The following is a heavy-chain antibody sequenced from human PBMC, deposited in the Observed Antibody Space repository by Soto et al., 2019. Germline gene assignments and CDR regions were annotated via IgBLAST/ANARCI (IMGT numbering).Heavy chain of an antibody. J-gene: IGHJ6*03. CDR3: AREYGGRHYYYYYMDV. CDR2: ISSSSSYI. D-gene: IGHD4-17*01. CDR1: GFTFSSYS. Sequence: GGSLRLSCAASGFTFSSYSMNWVRQAPGKGLEWVSSISSSSSYIYYADSVKGRFTISRDNAKNSLYLQMNSLRAEDTAVYYCAREYGGRHYYYYYMDVWGKGTTVTVSS. V-gene: IGHV3-21*01.